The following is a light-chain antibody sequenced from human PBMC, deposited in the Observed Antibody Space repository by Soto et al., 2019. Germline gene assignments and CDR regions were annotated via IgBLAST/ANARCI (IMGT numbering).Light chain of an antibody. V-gene: IGKV1-39*01. J-gene: IGKJ1*01. Sequence: DIQMTQSPSSLSASVGDRVTITCRASQTISIDLNWYQQKPGKVPTLLISATSTLQSGVPSRFVGSGSGTDFTLTISSLQPEDFATYYCQQCFWHWTFGQGTKVDIK. CDR3: QQCFWHWT. CDR1: QTISID. CDR2: ATS.